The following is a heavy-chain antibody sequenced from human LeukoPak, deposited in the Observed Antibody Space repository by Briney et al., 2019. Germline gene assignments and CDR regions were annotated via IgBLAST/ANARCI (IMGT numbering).Heavy chain of an antibody. D-gene: IGHD6-13*01. CDR2: IIPIFGTA. J-gene: IGHJ6*04. CDR3: AVTKYSSSWYDYYYYYGMGV. CDR1: GGTFSSYA. V-gene: IGHV1-69*13. Sequence: SVKVSCKASGGTFSSYAISWVRQAPGQVLEWMGGIIPIFGTANYAQKFQGRVTITADESTSTAYMELSSLRSEDTAVYYCAVTKYSSSWYDYYYYYGMGVWGKGTTVTVSS.